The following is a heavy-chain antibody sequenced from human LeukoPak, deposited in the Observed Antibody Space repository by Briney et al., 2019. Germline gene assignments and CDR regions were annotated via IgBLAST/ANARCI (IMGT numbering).Heavy chain of an antibody. J-gene: IGHJ5*02. CDR2: IYHSGST. CDR1: GYSISSGYY. D-gene: IGHD2-15*01. V-gene: IGHV4-38-2*02. Sequence: SETLSLTCAVSGYSISSGYYWGWIRQPPGKGLEWIESIYHSGSTYYNPSLKSRVTISVDTSKNQFSLKLSSVTAADTAVYYCAREGDCSGGSCYSRALDWFDPWGQGTLVTVSS. CDR3: AREGDCSGGSCYSRALDWFDP.